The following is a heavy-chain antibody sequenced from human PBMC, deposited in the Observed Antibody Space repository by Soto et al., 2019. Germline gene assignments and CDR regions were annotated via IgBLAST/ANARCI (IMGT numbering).Heavy chain of an antibody. CDR2: IYHSGST. CDR3: ARVIKHPTSGSDT. J-gene: IGHJ5*02. Sequence: SETLSRTCALSGYSISRDHYWGWIRQPPGKGLEWIGSIYHSGSTYYNPSLKSRLTISLDTSKNQFSLKLNSVTAADTAVYYCARVIKHPTSGSDTWGQETLVTTSS. V-gene: IGHV4-38-2*01. D-gene: IGHD1-26*01. CDR1: GYSISRDHY.